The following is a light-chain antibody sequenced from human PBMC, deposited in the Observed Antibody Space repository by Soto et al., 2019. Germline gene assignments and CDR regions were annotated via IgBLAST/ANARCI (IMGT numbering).Light chain of an antibody. Sequence: EIVLTQSPGTLSLSPGERATLSCWARQSVSSKYLAWYQQKPGQAPRLLIYDTSSRATGIPDRFTGSGSGTEFTLTINRLEPEDFEVYYCQQYGSSSWTFGQGTKVEIK. CDR3: QQYGSSSWT. CDR1: QSVSSKY. J-gene: IGKJ1*01. V-gene: IGKV3-20*01. CDR2: DTS.